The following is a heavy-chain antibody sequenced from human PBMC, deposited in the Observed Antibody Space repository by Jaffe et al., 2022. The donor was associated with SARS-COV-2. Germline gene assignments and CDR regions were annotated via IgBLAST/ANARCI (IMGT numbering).Heavy chain of an antibody. CDR1: GLTFSNAW. CDR3: STDFWNTDDY. CDR2: IKSKTDGGTT. J-gene: IGHJ4*02. D-gene: IGHD1-1*01. Sequence: EVQLVESGGGLVKPGGSLRLSCEASGLTFSNAWMTWVRQAPGKGLECVGRIKSKTDGGTTDYAAPVKGRFTISGDDSKNTLYLQMNSLKTEDTAVYYCSTDFWNTDDYWGQGTLVTVSS. V-gene: IGHV3-15*01.